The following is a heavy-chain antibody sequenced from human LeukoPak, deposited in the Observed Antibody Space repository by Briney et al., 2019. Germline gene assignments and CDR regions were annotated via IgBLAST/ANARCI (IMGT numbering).Heavy chain of an antibody. J-gene: IGHJ6*02. CDR2: INPSGGTT. V-gene: IGHV1-46*01. CDR3: ARDWYCSSTSCYFHYYYYYGMDV. D-gene: IGHD2-2*01. CDR1: GYTFAKFY. Sequence: ASVKVSCKASGYTFAKFYIHWVRQAPGQGLEWMGIINPSGGTTSYAQKFQGRVSMTRDTSTSTVYMELSSLRSEDTAVYYCARDWYCSSTSCYFHYYYYYGMDVWGQGTTVTVSS.